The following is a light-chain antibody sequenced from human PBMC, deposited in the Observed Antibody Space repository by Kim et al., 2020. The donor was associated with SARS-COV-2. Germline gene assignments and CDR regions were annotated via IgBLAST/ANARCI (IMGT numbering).Light chain of an antibody. CDR3: QVRDSSSDHLV. CDR1: NIGSKS. CDR2: YDS. V-gene: IGLV3-21*04. Sequence: SYELTQPPSVSVAPGKTARITCGGNNIGSKSVHWYQQKPGQAPVLVIYYDSDRPSGIPERLAGSNSGNTATLTISRVEAGDEADYYCQVRDSSSDHLVFG. J-gene: IGLJ3*02.